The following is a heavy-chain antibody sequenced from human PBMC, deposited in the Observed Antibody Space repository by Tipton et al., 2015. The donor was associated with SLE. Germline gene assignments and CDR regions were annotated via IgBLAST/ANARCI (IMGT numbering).Heavy chain of an antibody. V-gene: IGHV4-34*01. CDR2: IHHSGGT. Sequence: LRLSCAVYGGSFSGYYWSWIRQPPGKGLEWIGEIHHSGGTNYNPSLKSRVTISVDTSKNQFSLKLSSVTAADTAVYYCARTYGVWNDDHPTMRSTGMDVWGKGTTVTVAS. CDR1: GGSFSGYY. CDR3: ARTYGVWNDDHPTMRSTGMDV. J-gene: IGHJ6*03. D-gene: IGHD3-3*01.